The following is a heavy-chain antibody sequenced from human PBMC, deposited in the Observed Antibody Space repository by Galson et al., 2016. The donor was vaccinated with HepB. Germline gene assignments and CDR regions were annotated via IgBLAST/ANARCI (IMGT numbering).Heavy chain of an antibody. CDR2: INPNSGGT. CDR3: ARDREAYANYYYYYGMDV. CDR1: GYTFTAYY. J-gene: IGHJ6*02. D-gene: IGHD2-2*01. V-gene: IGHV1-2*02. Sequence: SVKVSCKASGYTFTAYYMYWVRQAPGQGLEWMGWINPNSGGTNYAQKFQGRVTMTRDTSISTAYMELSSLRSDDTAIYYCARDREAYANYYYYYGMDVWGQGTLVTVSS.